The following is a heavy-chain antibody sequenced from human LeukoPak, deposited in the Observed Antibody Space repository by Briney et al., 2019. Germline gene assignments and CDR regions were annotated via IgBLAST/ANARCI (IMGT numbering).Heavy chain of an antibody. CDR3: TTLPEDYYYGLDV. CDR1: GLTLSNAW. CDR2: VGTKTDGGTT. J-gene: IGHJ6*02. V-gene: IGHV3-15*04. Sequence: GGSLRLSCAASGLTLSNAWMSWVRQAPGKGLQWVGRVGTKTDGGTTDYAAPVKGRFTVSRDDSKNTLYLQMNSLKTEDTAVYFCTTLPEDYYYGLDVWGHGTTVTVFS.